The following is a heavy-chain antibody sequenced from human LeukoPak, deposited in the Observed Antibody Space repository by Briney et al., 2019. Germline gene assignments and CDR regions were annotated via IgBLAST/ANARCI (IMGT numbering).Heavy chain of an antibody. Sequence: ASVKVSCKASGYTFTSYDINWVRQATGQGLEWMGWMNPNSGNTGYAQKFQGRVTMTRNTSISTAYMELSSLRSEDTAVYHCARAGSGYYYYYMDVWGKGTTVTVSS. D-gene: IGHD3-22*01. CDR1: GYTFTSYD. CDR3: ARAGSGYYYYYMDV. J-gene: IGHJ6*03. CDR2: MNPNSGNT. V-gene: IGHV1-8*01.